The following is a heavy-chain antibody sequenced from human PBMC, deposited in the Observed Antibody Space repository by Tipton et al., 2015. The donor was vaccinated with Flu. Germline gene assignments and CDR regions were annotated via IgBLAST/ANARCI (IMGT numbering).Heavy chain of an antibody. Sequence: TLSLTCTVSGGSISSYYWSWIRQPAGKGLEWIGRIYTSGSTNYNPSLKSRVTMSVDTSKNQFSLKLSSVTAADTAVYYCARESHYGGSSGYFQHWGQGTLVTVSS. CDR3: ARESHYGGSSGYFQH. CDR1: GGSISSYY. V-gene: IGHV4-4*07. D-gene: IGHD4-23*01. J-gene: IGHJ1*01. CDR2: IYTSGST.